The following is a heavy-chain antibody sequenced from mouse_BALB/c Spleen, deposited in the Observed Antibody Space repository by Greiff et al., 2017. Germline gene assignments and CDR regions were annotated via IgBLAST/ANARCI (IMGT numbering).Heavy chain of an antibody. Sequence: VQLQESGPGLVAPSQSLSITCTVSGFSLTSYGVHWVRQPPGKGLEWLGVIWAGGSTNYNSALMSRLSISKDNSKSQVFLKMNSLQTDDTAMYYCARERGSTMITTYAMDYWGQGTSVTVSS. D-gene: IGHD2-4*01. V-gene: IGHV2-9*02. CDR2: IWAGGST. CDR1: GFSLTSYG. CDR3: ARERGSTMITTYAMDY. J-gene: IGHJ4*01.